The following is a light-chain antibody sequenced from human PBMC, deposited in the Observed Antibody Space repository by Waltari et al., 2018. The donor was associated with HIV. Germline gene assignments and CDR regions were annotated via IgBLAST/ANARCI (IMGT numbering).Light chain of an antibody. V-gene: IGLV6-57*03. CDR2: MDT. CDR1: SGSLASDY. J-gene: IGLJ3*02. Sequence: NLMLTQPRSVSASPGKTVTISCTRSSGSLASDYVQWYQQRPGSAPPTVIYMDTQRPSGVPDRFSGSIDSSSNSASLTISGLKTEDEADYYCQSHDSSNHWVFGGGTKLTV. CDR3: QSHDSSNHWV.